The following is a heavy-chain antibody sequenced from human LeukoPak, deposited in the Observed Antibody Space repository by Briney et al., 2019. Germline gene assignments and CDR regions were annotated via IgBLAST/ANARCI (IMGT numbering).Heavy chain of an antibody. CDR1: GGSFSGYY. D-gene: IGHD1-1*01. CDR2: IHHSGAT. V-gene: IGHV4-34*01. J-gene: IGHJ4*02. Sequence: SETLSLTCVVYGGSFSGYYWTWIRQPPGKGLEWIGEIHHSGATNYKPSLKSRVTISGDTSENQVSLNLRSVTAADTALYYCARGRLDGYYFDYWGQGALATVSS. CDR3: ARGRLDGYYFDY.